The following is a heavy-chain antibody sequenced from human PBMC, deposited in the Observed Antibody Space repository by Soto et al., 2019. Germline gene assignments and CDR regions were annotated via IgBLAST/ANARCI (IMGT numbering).Heavy chain of an antibody. D-gene: IGHD3-3*01. CDR2: IIPIFGTA. V-gene: IGHV1-69*01. J-gene: IGHJ3*02. CDR1: GGTFSSYA. Sequence: QVQLVQSGAEVKKPGSSVKVSCKASGGTFSSYAISWVRQAPGQGLEWMGGIIPIFGTANYAQKFQGRVTMTADESTSTAYMELSSLRSEDTAVYYCASPPYYDFWSGYSPHDAFDIWGQGTMVTVSS. CDR3: ASPPYYDFWSGYSPHDAFDI.